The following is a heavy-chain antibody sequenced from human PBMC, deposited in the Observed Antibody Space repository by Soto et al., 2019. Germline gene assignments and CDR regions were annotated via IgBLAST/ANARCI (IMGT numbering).Heavy chain of an antibody. V-gene: IGHV4-39*01. CDR2: IYYSGST. D-gene: IGHD4-17*01. Sequence: QLQLQESGPGLVKPSETLSLTCTVSGGSISSSSYYWGWIRQPPGKGLEWLGSIYYSGSTYYNPSLKGRVNIYVDTSKDQFSLKLSSVTAADTAVYYCAGKGYGDPSPYDYWGQGTLVTVSS. CDR3: AGKGYGDPSPYDY. J-gene: IGHJ4*02. CDR1: GGSISSSSYY.